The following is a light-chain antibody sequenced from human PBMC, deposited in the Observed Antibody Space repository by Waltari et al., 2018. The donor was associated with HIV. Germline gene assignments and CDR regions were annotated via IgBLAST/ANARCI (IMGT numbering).Light chain of an antibody. Sequence: QSVLTQPPSASGTPGQRVPISCSGSSSNIGSRSVYWYQQFPGTAPQLLVYKNNRRPSGVPDRFSGCKSGTSAAPAISGRRSEEEADDHCAAWDDSRSGWVFGGGTKLTVL. CDR1: SSNIGSRS. CDR3: AAWDDSRSGWV. CDR2: KNN. V-gene: IGLV1-47*01. J-gene: IGLJ3*02.